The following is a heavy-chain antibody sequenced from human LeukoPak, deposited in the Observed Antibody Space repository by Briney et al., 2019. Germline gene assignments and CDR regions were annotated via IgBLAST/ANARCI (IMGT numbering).Heavy chain of an antibody. Sequence: SVKVSCKASGYTFSSYAISWVRQAPGQGLEWMGGIIPIFDTGSYAQKFQGRLTITADESTSTAYMELSSLRSEDTAVYYCARTYYYDSSGYYFDYWGQGTLVTVSS. V-gene: IGHV1-69*13. CDR1: GYTFSSYA. D-gene: IGHD3-22*01. J-gene: IGHJ4*02. CDR2: IIPIFDTG. CDR3: ARTYYYDSSGYYFDY.